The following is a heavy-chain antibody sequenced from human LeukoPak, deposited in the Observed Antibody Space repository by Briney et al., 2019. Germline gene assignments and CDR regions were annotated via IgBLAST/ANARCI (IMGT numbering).Heavy chain of an antibody. CDR1: GYTFTGYY. Sequence: RASVKVSCKASGYTFTGYYMHWERQAPGQGLEWMGWINPNSGNTGYAQKLQGRVAMTTDTSTSTAYMELRSLRSDDTAVYYCARVRDDTSGLNGKWGYYFDYWGQGTLVTVSS. CDR3: ARVRDDTSGLNGKWGYYFDY. CDR2: INPNSGNT. J-gene: IGHJ4*02. V-gene: IGHV1-2*02. D-gene: IGHD3-22*01.